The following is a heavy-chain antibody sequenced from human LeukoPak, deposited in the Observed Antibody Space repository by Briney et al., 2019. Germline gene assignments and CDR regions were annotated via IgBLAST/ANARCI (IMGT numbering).Heavy chain of an antibody. CDR3: ARDLVGATLSNWFDP. Sequence: SETLSLTCTVSGGSISSYYWSWIRQPPGKGLEWIGYIYYSGSTNYNPSLKSRVTISVDTTKNQFSLKLSSVTAADTAVYYCARDLVGATLSNWFDPWGQGTLVTVSS. J-gene: IGHJ5*02. D-gene: IGHD1-26*01. CDR2: IYYSGST. V-gene: IGHV4-59*01. CDR1: GGSISSYY.